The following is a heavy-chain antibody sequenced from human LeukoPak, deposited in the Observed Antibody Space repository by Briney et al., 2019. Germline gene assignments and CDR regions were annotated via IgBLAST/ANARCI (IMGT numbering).Heavy chain of an antibody. CDR1: GFTFSRYW. D-gene: IGHD6-25*01. Sequence: PGGSLGLSCAASGFTFSRYWMSWVRQAPGKGLEWVANIKQDGSEKYYVDSVKGRFTISRDNAKDSLYLQMNSLRAEDTAVYYCARDSGAAAGLFDYWGQGTLVTVSS. CDR2: IKQDGSEK. J-gene: IGHJ4*02. V-gene: IGHV3-7*01. CDR3: ARDSGAAAGLFDY.